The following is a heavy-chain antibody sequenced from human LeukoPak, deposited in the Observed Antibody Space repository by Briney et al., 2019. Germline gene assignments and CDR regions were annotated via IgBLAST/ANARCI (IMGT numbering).Heavy chain of an antibody. V-gene: IGHV1-8*01. CDR3: ARGFAEEGTTTGAFDI. J-gene: IGHJ3*02. CDR2: INPHSGKT. Sequence: ASVKVSCKTSGYPFRNYDINWVRQATGQGLEWMGWINPHSGKTGYAQKFQGRVTMTTDTSASTAYMELRRLGSDDTAVYYCARGFAEEGTTTGAFDIWGHGTMVTVSS. D-gene: IGHD1-7*01. CDR1: GYPFRNYD.